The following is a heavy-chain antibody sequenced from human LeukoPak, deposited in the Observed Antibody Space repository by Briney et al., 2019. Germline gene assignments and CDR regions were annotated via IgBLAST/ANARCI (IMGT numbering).Heavy chain of an antibody. CDR3: ARGLSSGWPFEY. V-gene: IGHV3-30*02. Sequence: GGSLRLSCAASGFTFSSYGMHWVRQAPGKGLEWVAFIRYDGSNKYYADSVKGRFTISRDNAKNSLYLQMNSLRAEDTAVYYCARGLSSGWPFEYWGQETLVTVSS. J-gene: IGHJ4*02. D-gene: IGHD6-19*01. CDR1: GFTFSSYG. CDR2: IRYDGSNK.